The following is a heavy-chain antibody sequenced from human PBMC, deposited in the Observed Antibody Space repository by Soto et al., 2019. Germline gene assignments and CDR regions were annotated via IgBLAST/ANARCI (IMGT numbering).Heavy chain of an antibody. CDR2: IRASGGST. CDR3: VKSRLAGGFDY. V-gene: IGHV3-23*01. CDR1: GFTFNNYA. Sequence: EVQLLDSGGGLGQPGGSLRLSCPASGFTFNNYAMSWVRQAPGKGLGWVSSIRASGGSTNYADSVKGRFTISRDNSENTGYLQMNSLRDEGTAVYYCVKSRLAGGFDYWGQGSLVTVSS. D-gene: IGHD3-16*01. J-gene: IGHJ4*02.